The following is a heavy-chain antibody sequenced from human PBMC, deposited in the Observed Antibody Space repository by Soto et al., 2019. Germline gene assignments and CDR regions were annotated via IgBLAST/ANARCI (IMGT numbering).Heavy chain of an antibody. D-gene: IGHD3-10*01. V-gene: IGHV3-48*01. CDR3: ARAVTWGLDV. CDR1: GFTFSLYS. J-gene: IGHJ6*02. CDR2: ISRSSTGI. Sequence: EVQLVESGGGLVQPGGSLRLSCAASGFTFSLYSMSWVRQAPGKGLEWVSYISRSSTGIHYADSVKGRFTISRDDATNSMHRQMNSLRAGDTAVYYCARAVTWGLDVWGQGTTVSISS.